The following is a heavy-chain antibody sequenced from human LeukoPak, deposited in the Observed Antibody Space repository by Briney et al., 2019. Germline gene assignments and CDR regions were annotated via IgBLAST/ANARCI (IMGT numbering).Heavy chain of an antibody. D-gene: IGHD6-19*01. J-gene: IGHJ5*02. CDR2: INHSGST. Sequence: PSETLSLTCAVYGGSFSGYYWSWIRQPPGKGLEWIGEINHSGSTNYNPSLKSRVTISVDTSKNQFSLKLSSVTAADTAVYYCAREEATVAGTQNWFDPWGQGTLVTVSS. CDR3: AREEATVAGTQNWFDP. CDR1: GGSFSGYY. V-gene: IGHV4-34*01.